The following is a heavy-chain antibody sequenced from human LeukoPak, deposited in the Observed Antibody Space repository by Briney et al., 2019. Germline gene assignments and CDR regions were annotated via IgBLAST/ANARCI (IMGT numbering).Heavy chain of an antibody. CDR2: IIPIFGTTT. V-gene: IGHV1-69*05. CDR1: GGTFNTYK. CDR3: ARGDCSSPACYTENNWFDP. Sequence: ASVKVSCKASGGTFNTYKINWVRQAPGQGLEWMGDIIPIFGTTTTSSQKFQGRVTITTDASTSTAYMELASLTSEDTAVYYCARGDCSSPACYTENNWFDPWGQGTLVTVSS. J-gene: IGHJ5*02. D-gene: IGHD2-2*02.